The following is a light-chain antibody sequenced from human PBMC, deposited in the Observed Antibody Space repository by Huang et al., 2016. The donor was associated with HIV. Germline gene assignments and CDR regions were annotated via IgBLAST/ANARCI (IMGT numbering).Light chain of an antibody. V-gene: IGKV6-21*01. Sequence: EVVLTQSPDFQSATPKEKVTITCRASQSIGSSLHWYQQKPDQSPTLLIKYASQSFSGVPSRFSGSGSGSDFTLTISSLEVEDAATYYCHQSTSLPWTFGQGTKVEIK. CDR2: YAS. CDR3: HQSTSLPWT. J-gene: IGKJ1*01. CDR1: QSIGSS.